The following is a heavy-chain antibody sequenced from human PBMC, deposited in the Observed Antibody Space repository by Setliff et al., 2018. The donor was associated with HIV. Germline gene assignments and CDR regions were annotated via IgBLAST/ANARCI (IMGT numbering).Heavy chain of an antibody. CDR1: GGTFSSYA. CDR2: IIPIFGTA. D-gene: IGHD3-22*01. CDR3: ARDRDYDSSHLDAFDI. Sequence: ASVKVSCKASGGTFSSYAISWVRQAPGQGLEWMGGIIPIFGTANYAQKFQGRVTITTDESTSTAYMELSGLRSEDTAVYYCARDRDYDSSHLDAFDIWGQGTMVTVS. V-gene: IGHV1-69*05. J-gene: IGHJ3*02.